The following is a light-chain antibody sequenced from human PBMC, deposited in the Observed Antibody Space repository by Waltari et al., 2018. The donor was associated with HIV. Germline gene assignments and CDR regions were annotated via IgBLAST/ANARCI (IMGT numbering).Light chain of an antibody. CDR2: GNL. J-gene: IGLJ2*01. CDR3: QSYDSSLAVV. V-gene: IGLV1-40*01. CDR1: SSNIGAGFD. Sequence: QSVLTQPPSVSGAPGQRVTISCTGSSSNIGAGFDVHWYQQLPGTAPKLLIYGNLNRPSGVPDRFSGSKSDTSASLAITGLQAEDEADYYCQSYDSSLAVVFGGGTKLTVL.